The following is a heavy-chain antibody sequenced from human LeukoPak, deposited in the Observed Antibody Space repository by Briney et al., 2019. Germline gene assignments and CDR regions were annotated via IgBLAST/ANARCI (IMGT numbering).Heavy chain of an antibody. D-gene: IGHD3-10*01. J-gene: IGHJ4*02. CDR2: INPNSGGT. CDR3: ARFSGRSYGSGSYPFDY. CDR1: GYTFTGYY. Sequence: ASVKVSCKASGYTFTGYYMHWVRQAPGQGLEWMGWINPNSGGTNYAQKFQGRVTMTRDTSISTAYMELSRLRSDDTAVYYCARFSGRSYGSGSYPFDYWGQGTLVTVSS. V-gene: IGHV1-2*02.